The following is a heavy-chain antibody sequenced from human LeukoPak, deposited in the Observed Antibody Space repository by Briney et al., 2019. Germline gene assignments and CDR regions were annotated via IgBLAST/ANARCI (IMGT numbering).Heavy chain of an antibody. V-gene: IGHV6-1*01. D-gene: IGHD3-22*01. CDR2: TYYRSKWYC. CDR1: GDSVSGSNGA. CDR3: AREPYYYDHTGFHPRYLDS. Sequence: SQTLSLTCVISGDSVSGSNGAWNWIRQSPSRGLEWLGRTYYRSKWYCAYAVVVNRRITINTDKSKHQFSLQLSSVTPEATAVYYCAREPYYYDHTGFHPRYLDSWGQGALVSVSS. J-gene: IGHJ4*02.